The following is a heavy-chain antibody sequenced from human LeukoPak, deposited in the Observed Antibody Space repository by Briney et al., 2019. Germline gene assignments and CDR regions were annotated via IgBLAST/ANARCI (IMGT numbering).Heavy chain of an antibody. CDR2: IYYSGST. J-gene: IGHJ4*02. V-gene: IGHV4-39*07. Sequence: SETLSLTCTVSGGSISSSSYYWGWIRQPPGKGLEWIGSIYYSGSTYYNPSLKSRVTISVDTSKNQFSLKLSSVTAADTAVYYCARYSSSWQDYWGQGTLVTVSS. CDR3: ARYSSSWQDY. CDR1: GGSISSSSYY. D-gene: IGHD6-13*01.